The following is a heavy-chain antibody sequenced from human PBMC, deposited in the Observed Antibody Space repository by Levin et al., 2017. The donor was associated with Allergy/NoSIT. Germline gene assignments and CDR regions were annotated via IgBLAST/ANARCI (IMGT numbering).Heavy chain of an antibody. V-gene: IGHV4-39*01. CDR1: GGSISSSSYY. CDR3: ESLLSKVTTFLAPIDFDY. CDR2: LYYSGST. Sequence: GSLRLSCTVSGGSISSSSYYWGWIRQPPGKGLEWIGSLYYSGSTYYNPSLKSRVTISVDTSKNQFSLKLSSVTAADTAVYYWESLLSKVTTFLAPIDFDYWGQGTLVTVSS. J-gene: IGHJ4*02. D-gene: IGHD4-17*01.